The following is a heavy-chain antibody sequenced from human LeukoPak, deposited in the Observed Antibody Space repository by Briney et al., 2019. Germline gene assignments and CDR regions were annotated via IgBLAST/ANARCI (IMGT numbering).Heavy chain of an antibody. Sequence: PGGSLRLSCAVSGLTFRSYWMSWVRQAPGKGLEWVANINQDGSEKYFVDSVKGRFTISRDNADNSLSLQMNSLRAEDTAVYYCASWGAGGNSWGQGTLVTVSS. V-gene: IGHV3-7*01. CDR2: INQDGSEK. CDR1: GLTFRSYW. CDR3: ASWGAGGNS. J-gene: IGHJ4*02. D-gene: IGHD3-16*01.